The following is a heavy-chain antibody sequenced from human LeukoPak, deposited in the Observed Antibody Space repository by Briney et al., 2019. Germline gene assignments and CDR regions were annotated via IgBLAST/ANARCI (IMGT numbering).Heavy chain of an antibody. V-gene: IGHV3-23*01. J-gene: IGHJ4*02. CDR3: AKAYHYGAGTSFDY. Sequence: GGSLRLSCAASGFTFTNYAMSWVRQAPGQELEWVSAISARGDNTYYADSVKGRFSISRDNSQNTQYLQMNSLRAEDTAIYYCAKAYHYGAGTSFDYWGQGILVTVSS. D-gene: IGHD3-10*01. CDR1: GFTFTNYA. CDR2: ISARGDNT.